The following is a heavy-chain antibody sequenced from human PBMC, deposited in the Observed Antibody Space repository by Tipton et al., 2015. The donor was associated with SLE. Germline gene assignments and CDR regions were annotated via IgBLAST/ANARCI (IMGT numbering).Heavy chain of an antibody. CDR1: GGSISSSSYH. CDR3: ARLLRWRKWFDT. D-gene: IGHD4-23*01. J-gene: IGHJ5*02. V-gene: IGHV4-39*01. CDR2: LDNSGNT. Sequence: TLSLTCSVSGGSISSSSYHWGWIRQSPGKDLEWIGTLDNSGNTYYNPSLKSRVTISVDLSKNQFSLNLSSVTAADTGVFYCARLLRWRKWFDTWGQGTLVTVSS.